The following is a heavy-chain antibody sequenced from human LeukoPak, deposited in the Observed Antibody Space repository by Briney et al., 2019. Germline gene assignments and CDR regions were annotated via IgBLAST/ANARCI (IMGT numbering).Heavy chain of an antibody. Sequence: NPSETLSLTCTVSGGSISSSSYYWGWIRQPPGKGLEWIGSIYYSGSTYYNPSLKSRVTISVDTSKNQFSLKLSSVTVADTAVYYCARFRYSYGFEYFDYWGQGTLVTVSS. V-gene: IGHV4-39*01. CDR1: GGSISSSSYY. CDR2: IYYSGST. J-gene: IGHJ4*02. CDR3: ARFRYSYGFEYFDY. D-gene: IGHD5-18*01.